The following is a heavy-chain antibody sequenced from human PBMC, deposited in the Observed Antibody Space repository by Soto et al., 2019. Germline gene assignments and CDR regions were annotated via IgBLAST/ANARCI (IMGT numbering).Heavy chain of an antibody. V-gene: IGHV1-18*01. CDR3: ARDWCCVDIPMARNWFDL. D-gene: IGHD5-18*01. J-gene: IGHJ5*02. CDR2: ISAYSGYT. CDR1: GYTFISYG. Sequence: GASVKVSCKSSGYTFISYGINWVRQAPGQGLQWMGWISAYSGYTNYAQNLQGRVTMTTDTSTSTVYMELRSLRSDDTAVYYCARDWCCVDIPMARNWFDLWGQGTMVTVSS.